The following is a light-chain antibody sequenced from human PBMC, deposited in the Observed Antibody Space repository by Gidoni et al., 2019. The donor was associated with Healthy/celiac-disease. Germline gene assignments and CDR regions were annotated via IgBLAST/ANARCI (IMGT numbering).Light chain of an antibody. CDR1: QGISSY. Sequence: DIQLTQSPSFLSASVGDRVPITCRASQGISSYLAWYQQKPGKAPKLLIYAASTLQSGVPSRFSGSGSGTEFTLTISSLQPEDFATYYCQQLNSYPPWTFGQGTKVEIK. CDR3: QQLNSYPPWT. CDR2: AAS. V-gene: IGKV1-9*01. J-gene: IGKJ1*01.